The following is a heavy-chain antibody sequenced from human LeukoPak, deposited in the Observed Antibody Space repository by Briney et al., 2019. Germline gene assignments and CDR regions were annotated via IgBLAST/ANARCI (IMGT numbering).Heavy chain of an antibody. CDR1: GFTFSSYA. D-gene: IGHD3-10*01. CDR3: AKDPLWFGELFNWFDP. V-gene: IGHV3-23*01. Sequence: GGSLRLSCAASGFTFSSYAMSWVRQAPGKGLEWVSAISGSGGSTYYADSVKGRFTISRDNSKNTLYLQMNSLRAEDTAVYYCAKDPLWFGELFNWFDPWGRGTLVTVSS. CDR2: ISGSGGST. J-gene: IGHJ5*02.